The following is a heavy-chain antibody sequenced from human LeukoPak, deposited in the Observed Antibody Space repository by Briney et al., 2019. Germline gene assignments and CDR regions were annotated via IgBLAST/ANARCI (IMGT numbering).Heavy chain of an antibody. CDR3: ARPLNSVVATGEEGDY. D-gene: IGHD5-12*01. V-gene: IGHV4-34*01. J-gene: IGHJ4*02. Sequence: SETLSLTCAVYGGSFSGYYWSWIRQPPGKGLEWIGEINHSGSTNYNPSLKSRVTISVDTSKNQFSLKLSSVTAADTAVYYCARPLNSVVATGEEGDYWGQGTWSPSPQ. CDR2: INHSGST. CDR1: GGSFSGYY.